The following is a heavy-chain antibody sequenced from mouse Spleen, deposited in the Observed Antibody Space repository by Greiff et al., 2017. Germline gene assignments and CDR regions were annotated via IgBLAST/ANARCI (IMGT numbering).Heavy chain of an antibody. CDR3: ARERGTTVVANFDY. Sequence: VQLQQSGAELVKPGASVKISCKASGYAFSSYWMNWVKQRPGKGLEWIGQIYPGDGDTNYNGKFKGKATLTADKSSSTAYMQLSSLTSEDSAVYFCARERGTTVVANFDYWGQGTTLTVSS. V-gene: IGHV1-80*01. D-gene: IGHD1-1*01. CDR1: GYAFSSYW. CDR2: IYPGDGDT. J-gene: IGHJ2*01.